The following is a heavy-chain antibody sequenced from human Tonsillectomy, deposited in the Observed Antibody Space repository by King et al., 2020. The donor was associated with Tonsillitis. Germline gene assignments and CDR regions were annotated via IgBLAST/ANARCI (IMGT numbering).Heavy chain of an antibody. D-gene: IGHD3-22*01. V-gene: IGHV3-33*05. Sequence: VQLVESGGGVVQPGRSLRLSCAASGFTFSTYGIHWVRQAPGKGLEWVALISYDGNNKYYADPVRGRFTISRDTSKNTVYLQMNSLRAEDTAAYYCARAYYYDTSRTPDYWGQGTLITVSS. J-gene: IGHJ4*02. CDR1: GFTFSTYG. CDR3: ARAYYYDTSRTPDY. CDR2: ISYDGNNK.